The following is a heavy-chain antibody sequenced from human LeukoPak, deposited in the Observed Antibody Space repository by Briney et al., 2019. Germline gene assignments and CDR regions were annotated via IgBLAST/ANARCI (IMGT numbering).Heavy chain of an antibody. D-gene: IGHD2-2*02. CDR1: GYTFTDYY. V-gene: IGHV1-2*02. CDR3: ARVLAAAIPYYYYYYMDV. CDR2: INPNSGGT. J-gene: IGHJ6*03. Sequence: ASVKVSCKASGYTFTDYYIHWVRQAPGQGLEWMGWINPNSGGTNYAQKFQGRVTMTRDTSISTAYMELSRLRSDDTAVYYCARVLAAAIPYYYYYYMDVWGKGTTVTVSS.